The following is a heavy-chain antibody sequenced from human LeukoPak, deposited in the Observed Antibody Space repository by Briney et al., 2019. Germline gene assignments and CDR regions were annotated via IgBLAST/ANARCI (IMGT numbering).Heavy chain of an antibody. V-gene: IGHV4-61*02. J-gene: IGHJ4*02. CDR1: GGSISSGSYY. Sequence: PSQTLSLTCTVSGGSISSGSYYWSCIRQPAGNGLEWIGRIYTSGSTNYNPSLKSRVTISVDTSKNQFSLKLSSVTAADTAVYYCARWSGTYFLDFWGQGTLVTVSS. CDR3: ARWSGTYFLDF. D-gene: IGHD1-26*01. CDR2: IYTSGST.